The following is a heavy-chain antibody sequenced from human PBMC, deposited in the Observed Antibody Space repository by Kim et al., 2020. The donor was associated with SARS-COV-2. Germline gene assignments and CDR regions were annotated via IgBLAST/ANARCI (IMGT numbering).Heavy chain of an antibody. Sequence: GSTFYADSVKSRFTISRENSKSALYLQMNSLRAEDTAVYYCARERRGAFDIWGQGTMVTVSS. CDR3: ARERRGAFDI. J-gene: IGHJ3*02. V-gene: IGHV3-66*01. CDR2: GST.